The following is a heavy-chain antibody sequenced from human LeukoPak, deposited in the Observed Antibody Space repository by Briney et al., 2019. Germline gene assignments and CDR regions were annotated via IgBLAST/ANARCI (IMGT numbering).Heavy chain of an antibody. CDR3: ARGHPAAVEFDY. J-gene: IGHJ4*02. V-gene: IGHV3-74*01. Sequence: GGSLRLSCAASGFTFSSYWMHWVRHAPGRGLVWVSRINSDGSSTSYADSVKGRFTISRDNAKNTLYLQMNSLRAEDTAVYYCARGHPAAVEFDYWGQGTLVTVSS. CDR2: INSDGSST. D-gene: IGHD6-13*01. CDR1: GFTFSSYW.